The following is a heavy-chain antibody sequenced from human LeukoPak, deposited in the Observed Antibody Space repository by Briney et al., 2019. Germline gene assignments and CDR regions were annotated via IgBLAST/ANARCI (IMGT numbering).Heavy chain of an antibody. CDR2: INPNSGGT. D-gene: IGHD4-17*01. CDR1: GYTFTGYY. J-gene: IGHJ4*02. V-gene: IGHV1-2*06. Sequence: ASVKVSCKASGYTFTGYYMHWVRQAPGQGLEWMGRINPNSGGTNYAQKFQGRVTMTRDTSISTAYTELSRLRSDDTAVYYCARTYGDYVRMRLDYWGQGTLVTVSS. CDR3: ARTYGDYVRMRLDY.